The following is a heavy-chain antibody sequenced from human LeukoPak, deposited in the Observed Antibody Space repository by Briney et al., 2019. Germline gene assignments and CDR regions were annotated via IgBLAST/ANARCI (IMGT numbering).Heavy chain of an antibody. Sequence: SETLSLTCTVSGGSISSYYWSWIRQPPGKGLEWIGYIYYSGSTNYNPSLKGRVTISVDTSKNQFSLKLSSVTAADTAVYYCARDRRDGYNSEGQFDYWGQGTLVTVSS. D-gene: IGHD5-24*01. CDR3: ARDRRDGYNSEGQFDY. CDR1: GGSISSYY. J-gene: IGHJ4*02. V-gene: IGHV4-59*01. CDR2: IYYSGST.